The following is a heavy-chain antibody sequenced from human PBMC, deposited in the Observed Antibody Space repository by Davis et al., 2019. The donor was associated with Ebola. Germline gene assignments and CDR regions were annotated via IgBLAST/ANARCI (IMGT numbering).Heavy chain of an antibody. V-gene: IGHV3-9*01. D-gene: IGHD6-13*01. CDR1: GFPFDDYG. Sequence: SLKISCAASGFPFDDYGLHWVRPAPGKGLEWISGISWNTNVTGYADSVRGRFTISRDNAKNSVFLQMNSLRVEDAALYYCAKGRGGSIAASLNYWGQGTVVIVSS. J-gene: IGHJ4*02. CDR3: AKGRGGSIAASLNY. CDR2: ISWNTNVT.